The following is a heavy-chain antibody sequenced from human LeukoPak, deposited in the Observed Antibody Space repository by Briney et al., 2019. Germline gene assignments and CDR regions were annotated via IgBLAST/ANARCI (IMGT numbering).Heavy chain of an antibody. CDR3: ARVSRRKAFGELVP. J-gene: IGHJ5*02. CDR1: GFTFSSYA. V-gene: IGHV3-23*01. Sequence: GGTLRLSCAASGFTFSSYAMSWVRQAPGKGLEWVSAISGSGGSTYYADSVKGRFTISRDNSKNTLYLQMNSLRAEDTAVYYCARVSRRKAFGELVPWGQGTLVTVSS. CDR2: ISGSGGST. D-gene: IGHD3-10*01.